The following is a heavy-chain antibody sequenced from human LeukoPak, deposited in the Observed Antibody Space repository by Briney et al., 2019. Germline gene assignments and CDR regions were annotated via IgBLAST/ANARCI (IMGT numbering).Heavy chain of an antibody. J-gene: IGHJ3*01. CDR3: AKAASNSWGNFDV. Sequence: PGGSLRLSCAASGFIFRSYGIHWVRQAPGKGLEWVAFIRDDGSIKYYLDSVKGRFSISRDNSKSTLYLQMNSLRVEDTAIYYCAKAASNSWGNFDVWGRGTMVTVSS. D-gene: IGHD6-13*01. CDR1: GFIFRSYG. V-gene: IGHV3-30*02. CDR2: IRDDGSIK.